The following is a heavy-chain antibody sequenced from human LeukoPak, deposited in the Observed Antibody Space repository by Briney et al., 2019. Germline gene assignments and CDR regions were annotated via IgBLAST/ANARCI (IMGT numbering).Heavy chain of an antibody. J-gene: IGHJ6*03. CDR1: GGSFSGYY. CDR3: ARGYCSSTSCYLRDYYYYYMDV. V-gene: IGHV4-34*01. D-gene: IGHD2-2*01. Sequence: SETLSLTCAVYGGSFSGYYWSWIRQPPGKGLEWIGEINHSGSTNYNPSLKSRVTISVDTSKNQFSLKPSSVTAADTAVYYCARGYCSSTSCYLRDYYYYYMDVWGKGTTVTVSS. CDR2: INHSGST.